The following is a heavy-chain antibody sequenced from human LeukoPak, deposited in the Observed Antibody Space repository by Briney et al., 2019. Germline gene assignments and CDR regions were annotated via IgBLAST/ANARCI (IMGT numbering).Heavy chain of an antibody. CDR3: ARGITMVRGARFDY. CDR2: ISWDGGST. D-gene: IGHD3-10*01. CDR1: GFTFDDYT. J-gene: IGHJ4*02. Sequence: GSLRLSCAASGFTFDDYTMHWVRQAPGKGLEWVSLISWDGGSTYYADSVKGRFTISRDNSKNTLYLQMNSLRAEDTAVYYCARGITMVRGARFDYWGQGTLVTVSS. V-gene: IGHV3-43*01.